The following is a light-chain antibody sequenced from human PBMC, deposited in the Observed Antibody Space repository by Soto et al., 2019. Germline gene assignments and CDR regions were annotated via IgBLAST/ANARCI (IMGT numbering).Light chain of an antibody. CDR3: MQALQTPNT. J-gene: IGKJ2*01. CDR1: QSLLHSNGYNY. V-gene: IGKV2-28*01. CDR2: LGS. Sequence: DIVMTQSPLSLPVTPGEPASISCRSSQSLLHSNGYNYLDWYLQKPGQSPQLLIYLGSNRASGVHDRCSGSGSGTDFTLKSSRVEAEDVGVYYCMQALQTPNTFGQGTKLEIK.